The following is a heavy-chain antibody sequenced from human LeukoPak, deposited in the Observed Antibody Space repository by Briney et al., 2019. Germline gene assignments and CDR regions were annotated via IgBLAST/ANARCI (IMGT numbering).Heavy chain of an antibody. CDR1: GGSMRSSNFY. J-gene: IGHJ5*02. CDR3: ARTHFDSLGWFDP. V-gene: IGHV4-39*07. Sequence: SETLSLTCTVSGGSMRSSNFYWGWIRQPPGKGLEWIGNINYSGLTYYNPSVRSRVTLSVDVSKNRFSLHLTSVTAADTALYFCARTHFDSLGWFDPWGQGIQVIVSS. D-gene: IGHD3-9*01. CDR2: INYSGLT.